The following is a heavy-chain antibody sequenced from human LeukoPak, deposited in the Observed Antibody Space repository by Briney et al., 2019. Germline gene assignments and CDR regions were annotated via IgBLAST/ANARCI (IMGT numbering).Heavy chain of an antibody. J-gene: IGHJ4*02. V-gene: IGHV3-48*02. CDR3: ARVAEIQLWLRSAFDY. CDR1: GFTFSTYS. CDR2: ISSGSSTI. Sequence: GGSLRLSCAASGFTFSTYSMNWVRQVPGKGLEWVSFISSGSSTIYYADSVKGRFTISRDNAKSSLYLQMNSLRDEDTAVYYCARVAEIQLWLRSAFDYWGQGTLVTVSS. D-gene: IGHD5-18*01.